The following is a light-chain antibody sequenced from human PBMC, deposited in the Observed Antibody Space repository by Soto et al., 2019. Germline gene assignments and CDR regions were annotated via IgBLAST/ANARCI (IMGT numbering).Light chain of an antibody. CDR3: SSYTISSPV. V-gene: IGLV2-14*03. Sequence: QSALTQPASVSGSPGQSITISCTGTSSDIGAHNYVSWYQQHPGKAPKLIIYDVSNRPSGVSNRFSGSKSGNTASLTISGLQAEDEADYFCSSYTISSPVFGGGTKLTVL. J-gene: IGLJ2*01. CDR2: DVS. CDR1: SSDIGAHNY.